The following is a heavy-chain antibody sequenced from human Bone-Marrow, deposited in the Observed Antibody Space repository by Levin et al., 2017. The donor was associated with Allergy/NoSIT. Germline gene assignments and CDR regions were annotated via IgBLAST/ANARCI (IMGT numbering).Heavy chain of an antibody. V-gene: IGHV5-51*01. CDR2: IYPGDSDT. Sequence: GESLKISCKGSGYSFTSYWIGWVRQMPGKGLEWMGIIYPGDSDTRYSPSFQGQVTISADKSISTAYLQWSSLKASDTAMYYCARRGPVAGNPTNFDYWGQGTLVTVSS. CDR1: GYSFTSYW. J-gene: IGHJ4*02. D-gene: IGHD6-19*01. CDR3: ARRGPVAGNPTNFDY.